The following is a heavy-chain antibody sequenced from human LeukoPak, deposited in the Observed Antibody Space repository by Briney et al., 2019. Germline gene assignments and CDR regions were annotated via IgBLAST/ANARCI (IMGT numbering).Heavy chain of an antibody. CDR3: ARRDGYSIFQH. D-gene: IGHD5-24*01. CDR1: GFTFSDYY. CDR2: INQDGSEI. J-gene: IGHJ1*01. V-gene: IGHV3-7*03. Sequence: PGGSLRLSCAASGFTFSDYYMSWIRQAPGRGLEWVANINQDGSEIYYVDSVKGRFTISRDNAKNSLYLQMNSLRAKDSAMYYCARRDGYSIFQHWGQGTLVTVSS.